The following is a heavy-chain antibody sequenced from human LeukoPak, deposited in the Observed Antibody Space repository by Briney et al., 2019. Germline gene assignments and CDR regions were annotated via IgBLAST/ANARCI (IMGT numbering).Heavy chain of an antibody. CDR1: GYTFRNYV. CDR3: ARGNNWYDH. CDR2: MKPDNGNT. V-gene: IGHV1-8*03. Sequence: ASVKVSCKASGYTFRNYVIVWVRQATGQGLEWMGWMKPDNGNTGYIEMFQGRLTLTRDTSINTAYLELSNLRSEDTAVYYCARGNNWYDHWGQGTLVTVSS. J-gene: IGHJ5*02.